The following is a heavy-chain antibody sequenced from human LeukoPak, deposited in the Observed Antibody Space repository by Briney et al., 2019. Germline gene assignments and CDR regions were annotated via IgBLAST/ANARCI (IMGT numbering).Heavy chain of an antibody. Sequence: SETLSLTCTVSGGSISSRTYYWGWIRQPPGKGLEWIGSVHYSGSTYYNPSLKSRVTISLDTSKNQFSLNLSSVTAADTAVYYCARRPSSMTTVTTFDYWGQGTLVTVSS. V-gene: IGHV4-39*01. J-gene: IGHJ4*02. CDR3: ARRPSSMTTVTTFDY. CDR1: GGSISSRTYY. CDR2: VHYSGST. D-gene: IGHD4-11*01.